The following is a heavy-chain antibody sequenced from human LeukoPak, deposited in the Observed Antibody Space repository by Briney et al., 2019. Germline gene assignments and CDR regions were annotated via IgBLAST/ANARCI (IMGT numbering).Heavy chain of an antibody. D-gene: IGHD1-26*01. CDR1: GFTFSSYG. CDR3: ARDPGIVGAPDY. J-gene: IGHJ4*02. Sequence: GGSLRLSCAASGFTFSSYGMHWARQAPGKGLEWVAVIWYDGSNKYYADSVKGRFTISRDNSKNTLYLQMNSLRAEDTAVYYCARDPGIVGAPDYWGQGTLVTVSS. V-gene: IGHV3-33*01. CDR2: IWYDGSNK.